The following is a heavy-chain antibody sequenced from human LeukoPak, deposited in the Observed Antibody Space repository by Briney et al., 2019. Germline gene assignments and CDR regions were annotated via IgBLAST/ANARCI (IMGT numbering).Heavy chain of an antibody. CDR1: GDSVSSNSAA. CDR2: TYYRSKWYN. CDR3: ARDAPSSSSEVNYFDY. D-gene: IGHD6-6*01. J-gene: IGHJ4*02. V-gene: IGHV6-1*01. Sequence: SQTLSLTCAISGDSVSSNSAAWNWIRQSPSRGLEWLGRTYYRSKWYNDYAVSVKSRITINPDTSKNQFSLQLNSVTPEDTAVYYCARDAPSSSSEVNYFDYWGQGTQVTVSS.